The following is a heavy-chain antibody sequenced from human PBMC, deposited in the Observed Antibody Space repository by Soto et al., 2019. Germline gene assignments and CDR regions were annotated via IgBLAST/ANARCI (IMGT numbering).Heavy chain of an antibody. V-gene: IGHV4-39*01. J-gene: IGHJ4*02. CDR2: IYYSGST. Sequence: SETLSLTCTVSGGSISSSSYYWGWIRQPPGKGLEWIGSIYYSGSTYYNPSLKSRVTISVDTSKNQFSLKLSSVTAADTAVYYCASPFLAVAGTMVFDYWGQGTLVTVSS. D-gene: IGHD6-19*01. CDR3: ASPFLAVAGTMVFDY. CDR1: GGSISSSSYY.